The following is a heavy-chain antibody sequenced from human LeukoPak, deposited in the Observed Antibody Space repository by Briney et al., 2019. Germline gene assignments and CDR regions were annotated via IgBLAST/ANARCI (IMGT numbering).Heavy chain of an antibody. D-gene: IGHD4-23*01. Sequence: ASVKVSCKVSGYTLTELSVHWVRQAPGKGLEWMGGFDPEDGETIYAQKFQGRVTMTEDTSTDTAYMELSSLRSEDTAVYYCATLPYGGNSKEAFDIWGQGTMVTVSS. V-gene: IGHV1-24*01. CDR1: GYTLTELS. CDR2: FDPEDGET. J-gene: IGHJ3*02. CDR3: ATLPYGGNSKEAFDI.